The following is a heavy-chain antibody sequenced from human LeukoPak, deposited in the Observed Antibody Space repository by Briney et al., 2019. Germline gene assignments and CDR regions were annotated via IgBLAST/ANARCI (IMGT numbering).Heavy chain of an antibody. D-gene: IGHD3-10*01. J-gene: IGHJ3*02. CDR1: GYTFTSHD. V-gene: IGHV1-18*01. CDR2: ISVNTGNV. Sequence: ASVKVSCKAPGYTFTSHDIAWVRQAPGQGLEWMGWISVNTGNVNYAQNIQGRALMTADTSTSTADMELRSLRSDDTAVYYCARVRSSAFDIWGQGTMVTVTS. CDR3: ARVRSSAFDI.